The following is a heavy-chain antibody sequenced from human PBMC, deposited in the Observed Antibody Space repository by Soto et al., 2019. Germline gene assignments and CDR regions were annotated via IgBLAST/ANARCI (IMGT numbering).Heavy chain of an antibody. D-gene: IGHD1-1*01. CDR1: GYTFTSYG. CDR2: ISAHNGNT. V-gene: IGHV1-18*01. Sequence: QVHLVQSGAEVKKPGASVKVSCKGSGYTFTSYGITWVRQAPGQGLEWMGWISAHNGNTDYAQKLQGRVTVTRDTSTSTAYMELRCLRSDDTAVYYFARGRYGDYWGQGALVTVSS. CDR3: ARGRYGDY. J-gene: IGHJ4*02.